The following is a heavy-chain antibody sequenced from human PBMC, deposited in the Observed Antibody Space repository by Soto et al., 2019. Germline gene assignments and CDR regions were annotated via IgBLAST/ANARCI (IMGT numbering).Heavy chain of an antibody. J-gene: IGHJ4*02. V-gene: IGHV4-39*01. D-gene: IGHD3-10*01. Sequence: SETLSLTCTVSGGSISSSSYYWGGIRQPPGKGLEWFGSIYYSGSTYYNPSLKSRVTISVDTSKNQFSLKLSSVTAADTAVYYCAASGAVNLFDYWGQGTLVTVSS. CDR2: IYYSGST. CDR3: AASGAVNLFDY. CDR1: GGSISSSSYY.